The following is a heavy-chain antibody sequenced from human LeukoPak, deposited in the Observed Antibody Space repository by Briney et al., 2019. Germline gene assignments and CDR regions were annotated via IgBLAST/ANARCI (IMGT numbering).Heavy chain of an antibody. J-gene: IGHJ4*02. CDR1: GYTFTGYY. CDR2: INPNSGGT. V-gene: IGHV1-2*02. D-gene: IGHD3-3*01. CDR3: ARVGLHVTIFGVVIRDWDY. Sequence: ASVKVSCKDSGYTFTGYYMHWVRQAPGQGLEWMGWINPNSGGTNYAQKFQGRVTMTRDTSISTAYMELSRLRSDDTAVYYCARVGLHVTIFGVVIRDWDYWGQGTLVTVSS.